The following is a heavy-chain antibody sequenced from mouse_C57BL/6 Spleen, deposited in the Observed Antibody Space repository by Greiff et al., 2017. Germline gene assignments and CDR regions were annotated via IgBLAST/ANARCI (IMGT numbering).Heavy chain of an antibody. CDR1: GFTFSDYG. V-gene: IGHV5-17*01. Sequence: EVMLVESGGGLVKPGGSLKLSCAASGFTFSDYGMHWVRQDPEKGLEWVAYISSGSSTIYYADTVTGRFTISRDNAKHTLFLQMTSLRSEDTAMYYCARTWDEGYFDVWGTGTTVTVSS. CDR3: ARTWDEGYFDV. J-gene: IGHJ1*03. CDR2: ISSGSSTI. D-gene: IGHD4-1*01.